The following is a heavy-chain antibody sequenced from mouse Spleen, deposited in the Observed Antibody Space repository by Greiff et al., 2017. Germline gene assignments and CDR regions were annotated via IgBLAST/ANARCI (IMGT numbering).Heavy chain of an antibody. Sequence: EVHLVESGGGLVKPGGSLKLSCAASGFTFSSYAMSWVRQTPEKRLEWVATISSGGSYTYYPDSVKGRFTISRDNAKNTLYLQMSSLRAEDTAMYYCARLGNGAYWYFDVWGAGTTVTVSS. CDR2: ISSGGSYT. V-gene: IGHV5-9-3*01. CDR1: GFTFSSYA. J-gene: IGHJ1*01. D-gene: IGHD2-1*01. CDR3: ARLGNGAYWYFDV.